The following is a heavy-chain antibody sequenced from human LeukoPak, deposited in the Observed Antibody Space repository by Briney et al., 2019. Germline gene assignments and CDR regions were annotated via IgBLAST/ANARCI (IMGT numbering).Heavy chain of an antibody. Sequence: ASVKVSRKASGYTFTSYDINWVRQATGQGLEWMGWMNPNSGNTGYAQKFQGRVTITRNTSISTAYMELSSLRSEDTAVYYCARGRSAAGDYYYYMDVWGKGTTVTVSS. CDR3: ARGRSAAGDYYYYMDV. D-gene: IGHD2-2*01. CDR2: MNPNSGNT. CDR1: GYTFTSYD. V-gene: IGHV1-8*03. J-gene: IGHJ6*03.